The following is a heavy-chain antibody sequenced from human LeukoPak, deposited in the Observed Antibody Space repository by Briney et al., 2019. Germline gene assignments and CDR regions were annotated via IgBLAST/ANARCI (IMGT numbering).Heavy chain of an antibody. CDR3: ARDRGELLSTHYYYYGMGV. Sequence: GGSLRLSCAASGFTFSNYAMHWVRQAPGKGLEWVAVISYDGSNKYYADSVKGRFTISRDNSKNTLYLQMNSLRAEDTAVYYCARDRGELLSTHYYYYGMGVWGQGTTVTVSS. J-gene: IGHJ6*02. CDR1: GFTFSNYA. V-gene: IGHV3-30-3*01. CDR2: ISYDGSNK. D-gene: IGHD3-10*01.